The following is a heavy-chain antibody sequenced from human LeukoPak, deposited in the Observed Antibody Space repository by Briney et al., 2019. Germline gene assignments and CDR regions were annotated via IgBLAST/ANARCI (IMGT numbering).Heavy chain of an antibody. D-gene: IGHD4-17*01. J-gene: IGHJ4*02. CDR3: AKGRNYGDYSDYFDY. CDR1: GFTFSSYG. Sequence: GGSLRLSCAASGFTFSSYGMHWVRQAPGKGLEWVAVTSYDGSNKYYADSVKGRFTISRDNSKNTLYLQMNSLRAEDTAVYYCAKGRNYGDYSDYFDYWGQGTLVTVSS. V-gene: IGHV3-30*18. CDR2: TSYDGSNK.